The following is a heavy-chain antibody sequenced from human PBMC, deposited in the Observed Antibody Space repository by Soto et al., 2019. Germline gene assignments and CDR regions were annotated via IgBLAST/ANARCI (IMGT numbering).Heavy chain of an antibody. J-gene: IGHJ5*02. D-gene: IGHD5-12*01. Sequence: QVQLQQWGAGLLKPSETLSLTCAVYGGSFSGYYWSWIRQPPGTGLEWIGEINHSGSTNYNPSLKSRVTLSVDTSKNQFSLKLSSVTAADTAVYYCARVGTLVATSSSWGQGTLVTVSS. CDR1: GGSFSGYY. CDR2: INHSGST. CDR3: ARVGTLVATSSS. V-gene: IGHV4-34*01.